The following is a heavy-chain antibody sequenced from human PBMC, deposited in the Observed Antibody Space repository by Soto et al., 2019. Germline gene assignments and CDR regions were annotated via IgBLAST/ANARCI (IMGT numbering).Heavy chain of an antibody. CDR3: ARDLLGNWNPDDPHYYYGMDV. D-gene: IGHD1-20*01. J-gene: IGHJ6*02. V-gene: IGHV6-1*01. Sequence: SQTLSLTCAISGDSVSSNSAAWNWIRQSPSRGLEWLGRTYYRSKWYNDYAVSVKSRITINPATSKNQFSLQLNSVTPEDTAVYYCARDLLGNWNPDDPHYYYGMDVWGQGTTVTVSS. CDR1: GDSVSSNSAA. CDR2: TYYRSKWYN.